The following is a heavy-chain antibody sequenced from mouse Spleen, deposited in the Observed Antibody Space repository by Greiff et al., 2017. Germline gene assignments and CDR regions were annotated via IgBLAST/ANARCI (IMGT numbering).Heavy chain of an antibody. J-gene: IGHJ3*01. V-gene: IGHV1-82*01. D-gene: IGHD2-1*01. CDR2: IYPGDGDT. CDR1: GYAFSSSW. CDR3: ARSNYGNYEGFAY. Sequence: QVQLKQSGPELVKPGASVKISCKASGYAFSSSWMNWVKQRPGKGLEWIGRIYPGDGDTNYNGKFKGKATLTADKSYSTAYMQLSSLTSEDSAVYFCARSNYGNYEGFAYWGQGTLVTVSA.